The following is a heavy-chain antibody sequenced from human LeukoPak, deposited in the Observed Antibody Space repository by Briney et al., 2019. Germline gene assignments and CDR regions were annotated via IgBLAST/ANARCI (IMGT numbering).Heavy chain of an antibody. CDR2: MNPNSGNT. V-gene: IGHV1-8*03. CDR1: GYTFTSYD. Sequence: GASVTVSCKASGYTFTSYDINWVRQAPGQGLEWMGWMNPNSGNTGYAQKFQGRVTITRNTSISTAYMELSSLRSEDTAVYYCARGPPVLRYFDWFPVPYYYYYMDVWGKGTTVTVSS. CDR3: ARGPPVLRYFDWFPVPYYYYYMDV. D-gene: IGHD3-9*01. J-gene: IGHJ6*03.